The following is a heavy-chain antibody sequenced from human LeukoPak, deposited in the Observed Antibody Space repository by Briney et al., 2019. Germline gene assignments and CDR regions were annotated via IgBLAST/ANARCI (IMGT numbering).Heavy chain of an antibody. CDR1: GFTVSSNY. J-gene: IGHJ4*02. V-gene: IGHV3-53*01. Sequence: PGGSLRLSCAASGFTVSSNYMSWVRQAPGKGLEWVAVIYSGGSTYYADSVRGRFTVSRDNSKNTLYLQMNGLRAEDTAVYHCAIAPNPHYLDYWGQGTLVTVSS. CDR2: IYSGGST. CDR3: AIAPNPHYLDY.